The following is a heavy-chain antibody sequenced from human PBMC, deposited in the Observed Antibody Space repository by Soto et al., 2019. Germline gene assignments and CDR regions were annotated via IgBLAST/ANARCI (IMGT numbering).Heavy chain of an antibody. J-gene: IGHJ6*03. V-gene: IGHV3-7*01. CDR1: GFTFSSYW. CDR3: ARDRGYSYGYPGIYYYYYYMDV. D-gene: IGHD5-18*01. Sequence: GGSLRLSCAASGFTFSSYWMSWVRQAPGKGLEWVANIKQDGSEKYYVDSVKGRFTISRDNAKNSLYLQMNSLRAEDTALYYCARDRGYSYGYPGIYYYYYYMDVWGKGTTVTVSS. CDR2: IKQDGSEK.